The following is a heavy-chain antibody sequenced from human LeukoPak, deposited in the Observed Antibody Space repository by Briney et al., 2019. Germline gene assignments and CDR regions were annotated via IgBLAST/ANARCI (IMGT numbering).Heavy chain of an antibody. CDR3: AKALYSRAWNK. D-gene: IGHD6-19*01. Sequence: GGSLRLSCEASGFTFSGYDMHWVRQAPGKGLEWVALISNDGSNKYHADSVKDRFTISRDNSKSTLYLQMNSLRAEDTAVYYCAKALYSRAWNKWGQGTLVIVSS. CDR1: GFTFSGYD. J-gene: IGHJ4*02. CDR2: ISNDGSNK. V-gene: IGHV3-30*18.